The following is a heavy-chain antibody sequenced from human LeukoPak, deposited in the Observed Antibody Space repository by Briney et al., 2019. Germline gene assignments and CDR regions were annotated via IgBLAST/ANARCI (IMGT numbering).Heavy chain of an antibody. Sequence: PGGSLRLSCAASGFTVSSNYLTWVRPAPGKGLEWVSGIYSGGSTYYADSVKGRSTVSRDNSKNTLYLQMISLRAEDTAVYYCARGGSGWAYYFNYWGQGTLVTVSS. V-gene: IGHV3-53*01. CDR2: IYSGGST. CDR3: ARGGSGWAYYFNY. J-gene: IGHJ4*02. CDR1: GFTVSSNY. D-gene: IGHD6-19*01.